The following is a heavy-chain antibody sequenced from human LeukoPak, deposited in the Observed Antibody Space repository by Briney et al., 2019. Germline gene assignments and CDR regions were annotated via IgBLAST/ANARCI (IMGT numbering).Heavy chain of an antibody. CDR3: ARAQVWFGESHSYYYMDV. Sequence: ASVKVSCKTSGYTFTSYGISWVRQAPGQGLEWMGWISAYNGNTNYAQKLQGRVTMTTDTSTSTAYMELRSLRSDDTAVYYCARAQVWFGESHSYYYMDVWGKGTTVTVSS. CDR2: ISAYNGNT. J-gene: IGHJ6*03. D-gene: IGHD3-10*01. V-gene: IGHV1-18*01. CDR1: GYTFTSYG.